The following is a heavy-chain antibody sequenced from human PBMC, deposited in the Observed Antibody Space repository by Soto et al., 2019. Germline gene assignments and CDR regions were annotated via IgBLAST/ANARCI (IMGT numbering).Heavy chain of an antibody. V-gene: IGHV1-69*05. CDR3: SFSPADFDC. J-gene: IGHJ4*01. CDR1: GGTFSSYA. D-gene: IGHD3-3*01. CDR2: IIPIFGTA. Sequence: SVKVSCKASGGTFSSYAISWVRQAPGQGLEWMGGIIPIFGTANYAQKFQGRITMTRDTSTSTVYMELSSLRSDDTAVYYCSFSPADFDCWGRGSLVTVPS.